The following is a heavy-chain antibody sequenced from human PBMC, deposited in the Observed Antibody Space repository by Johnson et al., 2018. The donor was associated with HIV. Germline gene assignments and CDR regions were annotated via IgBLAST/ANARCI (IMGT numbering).Heavy chain of an antibody. CDR3: AKDLIPTMIVVVISRSAFDI. V-gene: IGHV3-30*02. D-gene: IGHD3-22*01. CDR1: GFTFSTYD. J-gene: IGHJ3*02. CDR2: IRYDGINK. Sequence: QVHLVESGGGVVQPGGSLRLSCAASGFTFSTYDMHWVRQAPGKWLEWVAFIRYDGINKYYADSVKGRFTISRDNSKNTLYLQMNSLRAEDTAVYYCAKDLIPTMIVVVISRSAFDIWGQGTMVTVSS.